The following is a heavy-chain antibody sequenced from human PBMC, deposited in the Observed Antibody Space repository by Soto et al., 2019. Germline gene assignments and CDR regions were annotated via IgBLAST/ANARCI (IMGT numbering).Heavy chain of an antibody. CDR1: GGSISNYY. Sequence: PSETLSLTCTVSGGSISNYYWSWIRQSPGKGLEWIGFISYFGNTTYNPSLKSPVTISLDTSKNQFSLKLNSVTAADTAIYYCARGLEITLIRGVMFWFDPWGQGTLVTVSS. V-gene: IGHV4-59*01. CDR3: ARGLEITLIRGVMFWFDP. J-gene: IGHJ5*02. D-gene: IGHD3-10*01. CDR2: ISYFGNT.